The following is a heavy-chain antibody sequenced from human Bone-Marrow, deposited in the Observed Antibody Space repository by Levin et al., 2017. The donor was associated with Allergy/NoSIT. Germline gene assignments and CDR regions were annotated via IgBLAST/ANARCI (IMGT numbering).Heavy chain of an antibody. J-gene: IGHJ4*02. CDR3: AKDGYSGGSGNFDY. V-gene: IGHV3-23*01. CDR1: GFTFSSYA. Sequence: PGGSLRLSCAASGFTFSSYAMSWVRQAPGKGLEWVSAISGSGGGTYYADSVKGRFTISRDISKNTLFLQMNSLRAEDTAVYYCAKDGYSGGSGNFDYWGQGTLVTVSS. D-gene: IGHD1-26*01. CDR2: ISGSGGGT.